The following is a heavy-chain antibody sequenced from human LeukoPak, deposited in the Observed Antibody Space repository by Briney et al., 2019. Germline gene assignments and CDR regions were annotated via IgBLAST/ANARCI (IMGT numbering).Heavy chain of an antibody. Sequence: GGSLRLSCAASGFTFSRYAMSWVRQAPGKGLEWVSALGVSVSGYGGSTYYADSVKGRFTISRDKSKNTLYLQMNSLRAEDTAVYYCAKSKFATSGYDGSLDCWGQGTLVTVSS. D-gene: IGHD5-12*01. CDR3: AKSKFATSGYDGSLDC. V-gene: IGHV3-23*01. CDR1: GFTFSRYA. J-gene: IGHJ4*02. CDR2: LGVSVSGYGGST.